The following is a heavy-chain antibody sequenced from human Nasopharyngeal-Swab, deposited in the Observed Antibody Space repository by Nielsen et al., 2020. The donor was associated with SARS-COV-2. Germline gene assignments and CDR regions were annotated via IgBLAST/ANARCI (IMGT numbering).Heavy chain of an antibody. Sequence: GESLKISCSASGFIFKNYAMNWVRQAPGRGLEWVSAISGADDSTKYADSVKGRFTISRDNSKNTLYLQMNSLRAEDTAVYYCARAESTYYDFWSGYYFFDYWGQGTLVTVSS. CDR3: ARAESTYYDFWSGYYFFDY. D-gene: IGHD3-3*01. J-gene: IGHJ4*02. CDR1: GFIFKNYA. CDR2: ISGADDST. V-gene: IGHV3-23*01.